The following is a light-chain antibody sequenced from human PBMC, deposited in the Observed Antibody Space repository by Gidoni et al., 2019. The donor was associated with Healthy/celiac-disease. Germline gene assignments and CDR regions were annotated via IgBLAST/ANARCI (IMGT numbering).Light chain of an antibody. Sequence: DIQMTQSPSSLSASVGDRVTITCQASQDISNYLNWYQQKPGKAPKLLIYDASNLETGVLSRFSGSGSGTDFTFTISSLQPEDIATYYCQQYDNLPLTFGGXTKVEIK. J-gene: IGKJ4*01. CDR3: QQYDNLPLT. CDR2: DAS. CDR1: QDISNY. V-gene: IGKV1-33*01.